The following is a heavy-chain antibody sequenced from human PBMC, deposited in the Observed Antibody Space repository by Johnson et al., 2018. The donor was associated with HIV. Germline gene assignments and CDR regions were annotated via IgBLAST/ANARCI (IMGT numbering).Heavy chain of an antibody. CDR2: VHRDGRL. V-gene: IGHV3-66*01. CDR1: GFTVSNNY. Sequence: VQLVESGGGVVQPGGSLRLSCAASGFTVSNNYMNWVRQTPGKGLEWVSVVHRDGRLYYADSLKGRFTISRDNAKNAVYLQMNSLRVEDTALYYCARGTYYYDTSGYLTRPRAFDVWGQGTTVTVSS. CDR3: ARGTYYYDTSGYLTRPRAFDV. J-gene: IGHJ3*01. D-gene: IGHD3-22*01.